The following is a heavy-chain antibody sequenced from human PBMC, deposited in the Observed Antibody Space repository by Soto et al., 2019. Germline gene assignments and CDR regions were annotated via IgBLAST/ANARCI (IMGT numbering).Heavy chain of an antibody. CDR3: AKIPTAAAGEIDY. J-gene: IGHJ4*02. CDR1: GGTFSSYT. D-gene: IGHD6-13*01. Sequence: QVQLVQSGAEVKKPGSSVKVSGKASGGTFSSYTISWVRQAHGQGREWMGRSIPILGIANYAQKLQGRVTITAAKSTSTAYMELSSLRSEDTAVYYCAKIPTAAAGEIDYWGPGTLVTVSS. CDR2: SIPILGIA. V-gene: IGHV1-69*02.